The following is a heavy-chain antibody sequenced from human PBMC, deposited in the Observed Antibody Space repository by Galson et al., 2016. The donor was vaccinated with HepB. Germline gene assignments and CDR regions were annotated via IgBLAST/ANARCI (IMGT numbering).Heavy chain of an antibody. Sequence: SETLSLTCTVSGGSISTHYWSWIRQPPGKGLEWIGYINYRGNTNYNPSLKSRVTLSIDTSKNHVSLKLTSATAADTAVYYCARNDLQTYFDFWGQGTLVTVSS. V-gene: IGHV4-59*11. CDR1: GGSISTHY. CDR2: INYRGNT. CDR3: ARNDLQTYFDF. D-gene: IGHD1-1*01. J-gene: IGHJ4*02.